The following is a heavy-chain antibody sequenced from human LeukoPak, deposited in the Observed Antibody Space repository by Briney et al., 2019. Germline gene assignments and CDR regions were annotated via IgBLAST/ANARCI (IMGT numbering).Heavy chain of an antibody. Sequence: ASVKVSCKASGYTFTSYYMHWVRQAPGQGFEWMGIINPSGGSTSYAQKFQGRVTMTRDMSTSTVYMELSSLRPEDTAVYYCARSRGNYYYMDVWGKGTTVTVSS. J-gene: IGHJ6*03. CDR2: INPSGGST. CDR1: GYTFTSYY. V-gene: IGHV1-46*01. CDR3: ARSRGNYYYMDV.